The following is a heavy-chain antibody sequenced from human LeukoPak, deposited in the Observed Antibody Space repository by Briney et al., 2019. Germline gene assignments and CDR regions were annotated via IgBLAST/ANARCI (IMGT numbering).Heavy chain of an antibody. J-gene: IGHJ4*02. Sequence: XGGSLRLSCAASGFTLRSYWMHWVRQAPGKGLVWVSRINSDGISTTYADSVKGRFTISRDNAKNTLYLQMNSLRAEDTAVYYCARDPDRSGWSTFEYWGQGTLVTVSS. CDR3: ARDPDRSGWSTFEY. D-gene: IGHD6-19*01. CDR1: GFTLRSYW. CDR2: INSDGIST. V-gene: IGHV3-74*01.